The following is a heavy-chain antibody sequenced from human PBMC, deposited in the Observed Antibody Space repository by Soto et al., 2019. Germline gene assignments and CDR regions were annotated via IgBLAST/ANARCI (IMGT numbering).Heavy chain of an antibody. CDR1: GGSISSGDYY. J-gene: IGHJ4*02. D-gene: IGHD3-22*01. CDR2: IYYSGST. V-gene: IGHV4-30-4*01. CDR3: ARVNQFYYDSSGYYPRRIFDY. Sequence: SETLSLTCTVSGGSISSGDYYWSWIRQPPGKGLEWIGYIYYSGSTYYNPSLMSRVTISVDTSKNQFSLKLSSVTAADTAVYYCARVNQFYYDSSGYYPRRIFDYWGQGTLVTVSS.